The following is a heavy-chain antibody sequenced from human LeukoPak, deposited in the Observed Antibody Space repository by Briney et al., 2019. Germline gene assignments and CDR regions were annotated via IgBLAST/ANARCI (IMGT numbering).Heavy chain of an antibody. J-gene: IGHJ4*02. CDR2: IYHSGST. V-gene: IGHV4-4*02. D-gene: IGHD6-13*01. Sequence: SETLSLTCAVSGGSISSSNWWSWVRQPPGKGRECIGEIYHSGSTNYNPSLKRRVTISVDQSKHPSCLKLSSVPAADTAVYYCARSGAIAAAGSFDYWGQGTLVTPSS. CDR1: GGSISSSNW. CDR3: ARSGAIAAAGSFDY.